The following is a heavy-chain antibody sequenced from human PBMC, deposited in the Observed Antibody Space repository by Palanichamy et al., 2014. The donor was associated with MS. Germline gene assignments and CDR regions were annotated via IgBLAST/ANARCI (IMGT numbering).Heavy chain of an antibody. V-gene: IGHV4-59*02. D-gene: IGHD1-14*01. CDR2: VNYSGYT. Sequence: QVQLQESGPGLVKPPETLSRTCTVSSDSVTTNYWSWIRQPPGKGLEWIGYVNYSGYTKYNPSLQGRVTMSVDTSRNQFSLKLSSVTTADTATYYCARKITNGPIDYWGQGTLVTVSS. CDR1: SDSVTTNY. J-gene: IGHJ4*02. CDR3: ARKITNGPIDY.